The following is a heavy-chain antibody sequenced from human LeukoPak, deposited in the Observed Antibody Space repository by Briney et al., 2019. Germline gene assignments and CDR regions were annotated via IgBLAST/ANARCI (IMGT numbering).Heavy chain of an antibody. CDR1: GFTFSNYI. Sequence: GGSLRLSCAASGFTFSNYIMNWVRQAPGKGLEWVSSISSSSSYIYYADSVKGRFTISRDNSKNTLYLQMNSLRAEDTAVYYCAKDGLSGLDYYDSSGYHFDYWGQGTLVTVSS. CDR3: AKDGLSGLDYYDSSGYHFDY. J-gene: IGHJ4*02. V-gene: IGHV3-21*01. CDR2: ISSSSSYI. D-gene: IGHD3-22*01.